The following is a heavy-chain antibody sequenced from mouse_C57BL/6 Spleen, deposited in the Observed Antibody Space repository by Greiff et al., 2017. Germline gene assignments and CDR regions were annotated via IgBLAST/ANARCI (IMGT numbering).Heavy chain of an antibody. CDR2: IWSGGST. Sequence: QVQLQQSGPGLVQPSQSLSITCTVSGFSLTSYGVPWVRQSPGTGLEWLGVIWSGGSTDYTAAFISRLSISKDNSKSQVFFKMNSLQADDTAIYYCARNGNYYFDYWGQGTTLTDSS. CDR3: ARNGNYYFDY. J-gene: IGHJ2*01. D-gene: IGHD2-1*01. V-gene: IGHV2-2*01. CDR1: GFSLTSYG.